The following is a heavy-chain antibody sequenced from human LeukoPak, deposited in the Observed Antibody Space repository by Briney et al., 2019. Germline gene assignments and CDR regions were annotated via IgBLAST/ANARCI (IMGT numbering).Heavy chain of an antibody. CDR2: IYTGGDT. CDR3: AGGQMFTSGGFDD. D-gene: IGHD6-19*01. Sequence: PGGSLRLSCAASGFSVSNKYMSWVRQAPGKGLEWVSVIYTGGDTYYADSVRGRFTISRDNSKNTVNLQMNSLGAEDTALYYCAGGQMFTSGGFDDWGQGTLVTVSS. CDR1: GFSVSNKY. J-gene: IGHJ4*02. V-gene: IGHV3-53*01.